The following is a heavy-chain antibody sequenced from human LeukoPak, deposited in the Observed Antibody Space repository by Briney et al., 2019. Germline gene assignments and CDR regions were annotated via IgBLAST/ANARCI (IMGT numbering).Heavy chain of an antibody. J-gene: IGHJ5*02. CDR3: ARHRTRITMIVVPYGPKWFDP. CDR2: INHSGST. D-gene: IGHD3-22*01. CDR1: GGSFSGYY. Sequence: SETLSLTCAVYGGSFSGYYWSWIRQPPGKGLEWIGEINHSGSTNYNPPLKSRVTTSVDTSKNQSALTLSSVTAADTAVYYCARHRTRITMIVVPYGPKWFDPWGQGTLVTVSS. V-gene: IGHV4-34*01.